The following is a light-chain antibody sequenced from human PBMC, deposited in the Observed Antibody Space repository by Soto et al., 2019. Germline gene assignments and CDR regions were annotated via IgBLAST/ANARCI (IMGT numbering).Light chain of an antibody. Sequence: DIVMTQSPLSLPVTPGEPASISCRSTQSPLHSNGYNYLDWYLQKPGQSPQLLIYLGSNRASGVPDRFSGSGSGTDFTLKISRVEAEDVGVYYCMQALQTPITFSQGTRLEIK. J-gene: IGKJ5*01. CDR3: MQALQTPIT. V-gene: IGKV2-28*01. CDR1: QSPLHSNGYNY. CDR2: LGS.